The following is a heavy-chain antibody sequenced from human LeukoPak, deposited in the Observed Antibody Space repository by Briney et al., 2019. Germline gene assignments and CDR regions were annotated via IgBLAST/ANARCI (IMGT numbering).Heavy chain of an antibody. J-gene: IGHJ5*02. CDR1: GYTFTSSG. Sequence: GASVKVPCTASGYTFTSSGISWVRQAPGQGLEWMGWSSAYNGNTNYEQKFQDRVTLTTDTSTSTAYMELRSLRSDDTAVYYCARAGYCSGGSCFSRWFDPWGQGTLVTVSS. CDR2: SSAYNGNT. CDR3: ARAGYCSGGSCFSRWFDP. D-gene: IGHD2-15*01. V-gene: IGHV1-18*01.